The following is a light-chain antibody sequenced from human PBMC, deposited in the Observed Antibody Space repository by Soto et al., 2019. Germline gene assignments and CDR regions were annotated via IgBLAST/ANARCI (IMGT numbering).Light chain of an antibody. CDR1: SSDIGSYDL. Sequence: QSVLTQPASVSASPGQSITISCTGTSSDIGSYDLVSWYQQHPGKAPKLMIYEASKRPSGVSNRFSGSKSGNTASLTISGLQAEDEADYYCYSYADSATRVFGGGTKLTVL. V-gene: IGLV2-23*01. CDR2: EAS. J-gene: IGLJ3*02. CDR3: YSYADSATRV.